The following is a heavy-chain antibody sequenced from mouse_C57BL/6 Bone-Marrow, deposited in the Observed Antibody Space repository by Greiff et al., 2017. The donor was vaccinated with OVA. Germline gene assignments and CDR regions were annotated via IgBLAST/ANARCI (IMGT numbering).Heavy chain of an antibody. V-gene: IGHV1-63*01. CDR1: GYTFTNYW. CDR2: IYPGGGYT. J-gene: IGHJ1*03. D-gene: IGHD2-2*01. CDR3: ARCPDCGYPYWYFDV. Sequence: LVESGAELVRPGTSVKMSCKASGYTFTNYWIGWVKQRPGHGLEWIGDIYPGGGYTNYNEKFKGKATLTADKSSSTAYMQFSSLTSEDSAIYYCARCPDCGYPYWYFDVWGTGTTVTVSS.